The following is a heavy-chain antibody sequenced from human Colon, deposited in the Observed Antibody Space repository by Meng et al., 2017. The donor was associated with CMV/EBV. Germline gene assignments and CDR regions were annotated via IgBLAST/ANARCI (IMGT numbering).Heavy chain of an antibody. CDR1: RFTFSSYG. Sequence: GGSLRLSCAASRFTFSSYGMHWVRQAPGKGLEWVSSISSSSSYIYYADSVKGRFTIARDNAKNSLYLQMNSLRAEDTAVYYCARDVDFWSNSSYYYGMDVWGQGTTVTVSS. D-gene: IGHD3-3*01. V-gene: IGHV3-21*01. J-gene: IGHJ6*02. CDR3: ARDVDFWSNSSYYYGMDV. CDR2: ISSSSSYI.